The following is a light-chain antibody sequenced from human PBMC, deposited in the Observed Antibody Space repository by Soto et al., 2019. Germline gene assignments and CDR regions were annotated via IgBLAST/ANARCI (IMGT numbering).Light chain of an antibody. CDR2: DAS. Sequence: EIVLTQSPATLSLSPGERATLSCRASQSVNSYLAWYQQKPGQAPRLLIYDASNRATGIPARFSGSGTGTDFTLTISSLEPKDFAVYYCQQGGTFGQGTRLEIK. J-gene: IGKJ5*01. CDR3: QQGGT. V-gene: IGKV3-11*01. CDR1: QSVNSY.